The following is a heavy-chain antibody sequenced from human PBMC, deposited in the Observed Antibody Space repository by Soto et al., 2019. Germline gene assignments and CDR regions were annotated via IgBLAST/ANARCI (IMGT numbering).Heavy chain of an antibody. D-gene: IGHD3-3*02. J-gene: IGHJ3*02. Sequence: SETLSLTCTVSGGSITSYYWGWTRQPPGKGLEYIGSVYYGGAIFYSGNIYYNPSLKSRVTISVDTSKNQFSLRLSSVTAADTGVYYCVRYDRINMKPYSPEGFHIWGQGTMVTVSS. CDR3: VRYDRINMKPYSPEGFHI. CDR2: VYYGGAIFYSGNI. V-gene: IGHV4-39*01. CDR1: GGSITSYY.